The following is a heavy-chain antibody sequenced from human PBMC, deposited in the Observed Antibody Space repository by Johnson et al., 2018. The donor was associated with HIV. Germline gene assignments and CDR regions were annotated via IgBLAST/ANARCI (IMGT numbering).Heavy chain of an antibody. Sequence: QVQLVESGGGVVQPGRSLRLSCAASGFTFSSYAIHWVRQAPGKGLEWVALLSYDGSNNYYADSVRGRFTTSRYNAKNTLYLHVKSLRPEDPAVYYCAREVRVFYDSSGSLAFDIWGQGTMVTVSS. CDR1: GFTFSSYA. V-gene: IGHV3-30-3*01. D-gene: IGHD3-22*01. CDR3: AREVRVFYDSSGSLAFDI. J-gene: IGHJ3*02. CDR2: LSYDGSNN.